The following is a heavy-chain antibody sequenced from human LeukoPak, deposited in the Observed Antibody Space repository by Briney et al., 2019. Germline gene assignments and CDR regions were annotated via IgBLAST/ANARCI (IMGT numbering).Heavy chain of an antibody. CDR3: ARETYYYGSGSYYNEFDY. V-gene: IGHV6-1*01. Sequence: SQTLSLTCAISGDSVSSNSAAWNWIRQSPSRGLEWLGGTYYRSKWYNDYAVSVKSRITINPDTSKNQFSLQLNSVTPEDTAVYYCARETYYYGSGSYYNEFDYWGQGTLVTVSS. CDR2: TYYRSKWYN. J-gene: IGHJ4*02. CDR1: GDSVSSNSAA. D-gene: IGHD3-10*01.